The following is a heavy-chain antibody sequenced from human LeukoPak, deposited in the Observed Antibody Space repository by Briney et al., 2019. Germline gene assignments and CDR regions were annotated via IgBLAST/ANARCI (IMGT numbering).Heavy chain of an antibody. Sequence: GSLRLSCAASGFTFSNAWMSWVREAPGKGLEWVGRIKSKTDGGTTDYAAPVKGRFTISRDDSTNTLYLQMNSLRAEDTAVYYCAKDKHYCSSTSCYLYYFDYWGQGTLVTVSS. V-gene: IGHV3-15*01. J-gene: IGHJ4*02. CDR3: AKDKHYCSSTSCYLYYFDY. D-gene: IGHD2-2*01. CDR1: GFTFSNAW. CDR2: IKSKTDGGTT.